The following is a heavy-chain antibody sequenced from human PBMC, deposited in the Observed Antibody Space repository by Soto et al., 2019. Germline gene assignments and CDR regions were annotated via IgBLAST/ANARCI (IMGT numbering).Heavy chain of an antibody. Sequence: ASVKVSCKASGGTFSSYAISWVRQAPGQGLEWMGGIIPIFGTANYAQKFQGRVTITADESTSTAYMGLSSLRSEDTAVYYCARAGQAYYYDSSGYYYPSQGPKDYYYGMDVWGQGTTVTVSS. CDR2: IIPIFGTA. J-gene: IGHJ6*02. V-gene: IGHV1-69*13. D-gene: IGHD3-22*01. CDR3: ARAGQAYYYDSSGYYYPSQGPKDYYYGMDV. CDR1: GGTFSSYA.